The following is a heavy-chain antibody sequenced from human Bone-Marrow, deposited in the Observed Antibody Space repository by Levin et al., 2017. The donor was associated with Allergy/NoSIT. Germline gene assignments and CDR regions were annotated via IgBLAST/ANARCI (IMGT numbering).Heavy chain of an antibody. D-gene: IGHD2-2*01. CDR2: IYYSGNT. J-gene: IGHJ3*02. CDR3: ARVVGPNIVVVPAAIGAFDI. V-gene: IGHV4-31*03. Sequence: SETLSLTCTVSGGSVSSGGYYWNWIRLHPGKGLEWIGNIYYSGNTYYNPSLKSRLTISVDTSKNQFSLRLSSVTAADTAVYYCARVVGPNIVVVPAAIGAFDIWGQGTMVTVSS. CDR1: GGSVSSGGYY.